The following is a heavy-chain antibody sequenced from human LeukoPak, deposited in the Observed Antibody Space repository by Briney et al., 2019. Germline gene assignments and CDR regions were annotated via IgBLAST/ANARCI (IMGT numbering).Heavy chain of an antibody. CDR2: IIPIFGTA. J-gene: IGHJ3*02. V-gene: IGHV1-69*06. D-gene: IGHD2/OR15-2a*01. CDR1: GGTFSSYA. Sequence: SVKVSCKASGGTFSSYAISWVRQAPGQGLEWMGGIIPIFGTANYAQKFQGRVTITADKSTSTAYMELSSLRSDDTAVYYCATARTTAFDIWGQGTMVTVSS. CDR3: ATARTTAFDI.